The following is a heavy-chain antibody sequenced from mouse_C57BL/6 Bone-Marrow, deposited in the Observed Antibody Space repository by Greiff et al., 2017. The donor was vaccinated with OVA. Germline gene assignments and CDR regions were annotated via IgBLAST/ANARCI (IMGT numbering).Heavy chain of an antibody. CDR1: GFTFSSYG. D-gene: IGHD1-1*01. V-gene: IGHV5-6*01. CDR2: ISSGGSYT. J-gene: IGHJ3*01. CDR3: ARHEVITGAY. Sequence: EVKLQESGGDLVKPGGSLKLSCAASGFTFSSYGMSWVRQTPDKRLEWVATISSGGSYTYYPDSVKGRFTISRDNAKNTLYLQMSSLKSEDTAMYYCARHEVITGAYWGQGTLVTVSA.